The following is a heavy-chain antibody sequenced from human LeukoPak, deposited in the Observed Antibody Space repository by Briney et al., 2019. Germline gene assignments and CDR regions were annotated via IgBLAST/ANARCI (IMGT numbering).Heavy chain of an antibody. V-gene: IGHV3-21*01. J-gene: IGHJ4*02. CDR1: GFTFSSYS. CDR3: ARDGTSGYDGFDY. CDR2: ISSSSSYI. D-gene: IGHD5-12*01. Sequence: GGSLRLSCAASGFTFSSYSMNWVRQAPGKGLEWVSSISSSSSYIYYADSVKGRFTISRDNAKNSLYLQMNSLRAEDTAVYYCARDGTSGYDGFDYWGQGTLVTVP.